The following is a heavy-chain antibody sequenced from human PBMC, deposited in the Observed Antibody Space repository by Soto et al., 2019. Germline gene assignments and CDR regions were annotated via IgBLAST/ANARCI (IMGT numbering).Heavy chain of an antibody. Sequence: QITLNESGPTPVKPRQTLTLTCTFSGFSLTTSGVGVGWIRQSPGKAPEWLALIDWDDDKRYSPSLKSRLTITKESSKKKVVLTMADLDPADTATYYCAHRVLRTVFGLVTTTAIYLDFWGRGTPVAVSS. D-gene: IGHD3-3*01. J-gene: IGHJ4*02. CDR2: IDWDDDK. CDR3: AHRVLRTVFGLVTTTAIYLDF. CDR1: GFSLTTSGVG. V-gene: IGHV2-5*02.